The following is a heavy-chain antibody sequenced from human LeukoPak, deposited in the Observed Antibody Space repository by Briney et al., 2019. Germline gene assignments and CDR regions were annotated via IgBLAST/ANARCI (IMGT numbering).Heavy chain of an antibody. CDR1: GGSISSYY. V-gene: IGHV4-59*01. CDR2: IYYSGST. D-gene: IGHD5-24*01. CDR3: ARSSKRWLIQRSEYFQH. Sequence: SETLSLTCTVSGGSISSYYWSWIRQPPGKGLEWIGYIYYSGSTNYNPSLKSRVTISVDTSKNQFPLKLSSVTAADTAVCYCARSSKRWLIQRSEYFQHWGQGTLVTVSS. J-gene: IGHJ1*01.